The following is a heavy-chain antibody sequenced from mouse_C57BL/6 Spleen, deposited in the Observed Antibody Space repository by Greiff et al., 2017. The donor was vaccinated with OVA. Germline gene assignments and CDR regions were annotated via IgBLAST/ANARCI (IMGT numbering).Heavy chain of an antibody. V-gene: IGHV1-15*01. D-gene: IGHD2-3*01. CDR3: TNDGYYVAY. CDR1: GYTFTDYE. J-gene: IGHJ3*01. CDR2: IDPETGGT. Sequence: QVQLKESGAELVRPGASVTLSCKASGYTFTDYEMHWVKQTPVHGLEWIGAIDPETGGTAYNQKFKGKAILTADKSSSTAYMELRSLTSEDSAVYYCTNDGYYVAYWGQGTLVTVSA.